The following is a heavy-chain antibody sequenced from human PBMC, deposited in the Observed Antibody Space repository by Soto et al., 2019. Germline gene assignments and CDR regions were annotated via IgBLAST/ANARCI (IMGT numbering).Heavy chain of an antibody. CDR1: GGTFSSYA. Sequence: ASVKVSCKASGGTFSSYAISWVRQAPGQGLEWMGGIIPIFGTANYAQKLQGRVTITADESTSTAYMELSSLRSEDTAVYYCARDRRGMVFDYWGQGTLVTVSS. CDR2: IIPIFGTA. V-gene: IGHV1-69*13. J-gene: IGHJ4*02. CDR3: ARDRRGMVFDY. D-gene: IGHD3-16*01.